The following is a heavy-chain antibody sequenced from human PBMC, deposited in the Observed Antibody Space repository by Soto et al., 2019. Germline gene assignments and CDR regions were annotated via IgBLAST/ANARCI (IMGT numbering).Heavy chain of an antibody. CDR3: ARVEQILSIVVVVAAPEYFDY. J-gene: IGHJ4*02. CDR2: INHSGST. V-gene: IGHV4-34*01. Sequence: QVQLQQWGAGLLKPSETLSLTCAVYGGSFSGYYWSWIRQPPGKGLEWIGEINHSGSTNYNPSLKSRVTISVDTSKNEFSLKLSSVTAADGAVYYCARVEQILSIVVVVAAPEYFDYWGQRSLVTVSS. D-gene: IGHD2-15*01. CDR1: GGSFSGYY.